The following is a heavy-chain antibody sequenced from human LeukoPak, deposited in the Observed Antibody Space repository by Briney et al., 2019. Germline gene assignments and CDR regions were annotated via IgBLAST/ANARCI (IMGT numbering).Heavy chain of an antibody. CDR1: GFTFSSYA. CDR3: ASSPGGYYDISGLINVPFDY. Sequence: SGGSLRLSCAASGFTFSSYAMSWVRQAPGKGLEWVSAISGSGGSTYYADSVKGRFTISRDNSKNSLYLQMNSLRAEDTAVYYCASSPGGYYDISGLINVPFDYWGQGTLVTVSS. D-gene: IGHD3-22*01. J-gene: IGHJ4*02. CDR2: ISGSGGST. V-gene: IGHV3-23*01.